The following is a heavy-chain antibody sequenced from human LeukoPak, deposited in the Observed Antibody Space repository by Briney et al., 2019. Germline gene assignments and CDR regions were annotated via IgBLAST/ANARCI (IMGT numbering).Heavy chain of an antibody. J-gene: IGHJ5*02. CDR3: AKESSSWYRWFDP. Sequence: GGSLRLSCAASGFTFDDYAMHWARQAPGKGLEWVSGISWNSGSIGYADSVKGRFTISRDNTKNSLYLQMNSLRAEDTALYYCAKESSSWYRWFDPWGQGTLVTVSS. CDR2: ISWNSGSI. D-gene: IGHD6-13*01. CDR1: GFTFDDYA. V-gene: IGHV3-9*01.